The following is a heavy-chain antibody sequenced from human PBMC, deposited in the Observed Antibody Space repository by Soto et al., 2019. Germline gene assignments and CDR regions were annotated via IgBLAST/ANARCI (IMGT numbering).Heavy chain of an antibody. CDR1: GGSISSGGYF. J-gene: IGHJ4*02. Sequence: SETLSLTCTVSGGSISSGGYFWSWVRQHPGKGLEWIGNIYYSGRTYYNPSLKSRVTISVDTSKNQFSLKLSSVTAADTAVYYCARFAKEENPKVGSWYYFDYWGQGTRVTASS. CDR3: ARFAKEENPKVGSWYYFDY. CDR2: IYYSGRT. V-gene: IGHV4-31*03. D-gene: IGHD6-13*01.